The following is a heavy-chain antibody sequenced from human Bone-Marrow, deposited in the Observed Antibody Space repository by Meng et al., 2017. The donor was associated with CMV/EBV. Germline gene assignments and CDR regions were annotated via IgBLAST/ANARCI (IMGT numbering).Heavy chain of an antibody. V-gene: IGHV4-39*07. D-gene: IGHD3-16*01. Sequence: GSLRLSCTVPGGSISSSSYYWGWIRQPPGKGLEWIGSIYYSGSTYYHPSLKSRVTISVDTSKNQFSLKLSTVSAADTAVYYCARVPSQGVSGPFDYWGQGTLVTVSS. CDR2: IYYSGST. CDR3: ARVPSQGVSGPFDY. CDR1: GGSISSSSYY. J-gene: IGHJ4*02.